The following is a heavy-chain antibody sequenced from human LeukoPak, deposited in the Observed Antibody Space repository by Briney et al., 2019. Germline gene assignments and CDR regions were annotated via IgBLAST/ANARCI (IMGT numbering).Heavy chain of an antibody. J-gene: IGHJ3*01. D-gene: IGHD3-3*02. CDR1: GFTFSGSW. Sequence: GGSLRLSCVVSGFTFSGSWMSWVRQAPGKGLEWVANIKQDGSEVHYVGSVKGRFIISRDNAQRSLYLQMSGLRVEDTAVYYCARGKAFENWGQGTLVTVSS. V-gene: IGHV3-7*01. CDR3: ARGKAFEN. CDR2: IKQDGSEV.